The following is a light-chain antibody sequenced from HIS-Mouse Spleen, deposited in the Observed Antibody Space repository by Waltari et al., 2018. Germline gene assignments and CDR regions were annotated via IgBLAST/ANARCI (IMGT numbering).Light chain of an antibody. Sequence: EIVLTQSPATLSLSPGEIATLSCRASQRVSSYLAWYQQKPGQAPRLLIYDASNRATGIPARFSGSGSGTDFTLTISSLEPEDFAVDYCQQRSNWPGFGQGTRLEIK. V-gene: IGKV3-11*01. CDR2: DAS. CDR1: QRVSSY. J-gene: IGKJ5*01. CDR3: QQRSNWPG.